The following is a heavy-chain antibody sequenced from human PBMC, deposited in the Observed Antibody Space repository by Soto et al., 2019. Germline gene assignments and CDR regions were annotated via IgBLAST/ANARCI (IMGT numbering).Heavy chain of an antibody. J-gene: IGHJ4*02. Sequence: GASVKVSCKASGGTFSSYAISWVRQAPGQGLEWMGGIIPIFGTANYAQKFQGRVTITADESTSTAYMELSSLRSEDTAVYYCAREAGYYDSSGYYYVVDYWGQGTLVTVSS. V-gene: IGHV1-69*13. CDR1: GGTFSSYA. D-gene: IGHD3-22*01. CDR3: AREAGYYDSSGYYYVVDY. CDR2: IIPIFGTA.